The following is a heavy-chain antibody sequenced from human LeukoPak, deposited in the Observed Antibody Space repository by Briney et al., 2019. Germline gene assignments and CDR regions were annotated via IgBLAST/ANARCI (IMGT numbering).Heavy chain of an antibody. CDR1: GGSISSYY. Sequence: SETLSLTCTVSGGSISSYYWSWIRQPPGKGLEWIGHIYYSGSTNYNPSLKSRVTISVDTSKNQFSLKLGSVTAADTAVYYCARARDGYNRGYYFDYWGQGTLVTVSS. CDR3: ARARDGYNRGYYFDY. V-gene: IGHV4-59*01. CDR2: IYYSGST. J-gene: IGHJ4*02. D-gene: IGHD5-24*01.